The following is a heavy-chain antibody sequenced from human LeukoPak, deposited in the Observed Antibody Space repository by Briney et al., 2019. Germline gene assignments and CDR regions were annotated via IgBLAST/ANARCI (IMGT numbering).Heavy chain of an antibody. CDR3: ARGITIFGVVIRDYYYYYMDV. CDR2: INPSGGST. J-gene: IGHJ6*03. CDR1: GYTFTSYY. Sequence: APVKVSRKASGYTFTSYYMHWVRQAPGQGLEWMGIINPSGGSTSYAQKFQGRVTMTRDTSTRTVYMELSSMRSEDTAVYYCARGITIFGVVIRDYYYYYMDVWGKGTTVTVSS. V-gene: IGHV1-46*03. D-gene: IGHD3-3*01.